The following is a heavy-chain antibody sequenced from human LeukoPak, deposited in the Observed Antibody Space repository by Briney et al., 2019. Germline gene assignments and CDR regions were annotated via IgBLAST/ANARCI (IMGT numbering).Heavy chain of an antibody. CDR1: GLTFSSYA. CDR3: ARIPSGSYLYYFDY. V-gene: IGHV3-30-3*01. D-gene: IGHD1-26*01. Sequence: GRSLRLSCAASGLTFSSYAMHWVRQAPGKGLEWVAVISYDGSNKYYADSVKGRFTISRDNSKNTLYLQMNSLRAEDTAVYYCARIPSGSYLYYFDYWGQGTLVTVSS. CDR2: ISYDGSNK. J-gene: IGHJ4*02.